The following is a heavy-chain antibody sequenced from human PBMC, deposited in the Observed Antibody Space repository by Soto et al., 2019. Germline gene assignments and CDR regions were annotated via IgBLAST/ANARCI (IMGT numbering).Heavy chain of an antibody. CDR1: GGSISSSSYY. V-gene: IGHV4-39*01. CDR3: APYYYYYMDV. Sequence: QLQLQESGPGLVKPSETLSLTCTVSGGSISSSSYYWGWIRQPPGKGLEWIASIYYSGSTYYNPSLKSRITISEDPSKNQFSLKLSSVTAADTAVYYCAPYYYYYMDVWGKGTTVTVSS. J-gene: IGHJ6*03. CDR2: IYYSGST.